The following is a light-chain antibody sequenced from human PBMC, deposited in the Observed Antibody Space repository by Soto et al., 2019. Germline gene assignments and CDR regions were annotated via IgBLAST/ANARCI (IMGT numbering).Light chain of an antibody. J-gene: IGLJ3*02. V-gene: IGLV2-14*01. CDR1: SSDVGGYNF. CDR3: CSYTSSDTWV. CDR2: EVS. Sequence: QSALTQPASVSESPGQSITISCTGTSSDVGGYNFVSWYQQYPGKAPKFMIYEVSNRPSGVSNRFSGSKSGNTASLTISGLQAEDEADYYCCSYTSSDTWVFGGGTKLTVL.